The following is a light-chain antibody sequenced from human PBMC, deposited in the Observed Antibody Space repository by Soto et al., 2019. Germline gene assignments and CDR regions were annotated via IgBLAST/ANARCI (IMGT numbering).Light chain of an antibody. CDR1: QSISSW. Sequence: DIQMTQSPSTLSASVGDRVTITCRASQSISSWLAWYQQKPGKAPKLLIYDASSLESGVPSRFSGSGSGTEFTLTISSLQPDDFATYYCQQRRNWPPITVGQGTRLEIK. CDR2: DAS. V-gene: IGKV1-5*01. J-gene: IGKJ5*01. CDR3: QQRRNWPPIT.